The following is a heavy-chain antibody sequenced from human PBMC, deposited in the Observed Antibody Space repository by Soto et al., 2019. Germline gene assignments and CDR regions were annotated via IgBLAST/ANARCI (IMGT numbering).Heavy chain of an antibody. CDR2: ISGGGSTA. Sequence: EVQLLESGGGLVQRGGSQRLSCAASGFTFTSYVMSWVRHAPGKGLVWVAGISGGGSTAFYADSVKGRFTISRDNAKNTVVLQMDSLGAEDTAIYYCAKDSNKYSSSLRGRYFDYWGQGTLVTVSS. V-gene: IGHV3-23*01. D-gene: IGHD3-22*01. CDR1: GFTFTSYV. CDR3: AKDSNKYSSSLRGRYFDY. J-gene: IGHJ4*02.